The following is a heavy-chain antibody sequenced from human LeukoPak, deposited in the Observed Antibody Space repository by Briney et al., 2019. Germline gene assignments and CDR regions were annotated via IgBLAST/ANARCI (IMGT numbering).Heavy chain of an antibody. Sequence: GGSLRLSCAASGFTFSRYTMNWVRQAPGKGLEWVSYISSTGSTKYYADSVKGRFTISRDNAKNSLYLQMNSLRVEDTAVYYCPRGSEWDLLGSCDRWGQGTLVTVSS. CDR1: GFTFSRYT. D-gene: IGHD1-26*01. CDR2: ISSTGSTK. CDR3: PRGSEWDLLGSCDR. V-gene: IGHV3-48*04. J-gene: IGHJ5*02.